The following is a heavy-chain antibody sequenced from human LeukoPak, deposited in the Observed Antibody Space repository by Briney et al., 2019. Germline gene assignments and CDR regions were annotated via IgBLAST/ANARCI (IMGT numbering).Heavy chain of an antibody. CDR3: ARHGSSGRYWAFDI. V-gene: IGHV1-18*01. CDR2: VSTYNGNT. D-gene: IGHD6-19*01. J-gene: IGHJ3*02. CDR1: GYTFTSYG. Sequence: GASVKVSCKASGYTFTSYGISWVRQAPGQGLEWMGWVSTYNGNTNYVQKPQGRVTMTTDTSTNTAYMELRSLRSDDTAVCYCARHGSSGRYWAFDIWGQGTMVTVSS.